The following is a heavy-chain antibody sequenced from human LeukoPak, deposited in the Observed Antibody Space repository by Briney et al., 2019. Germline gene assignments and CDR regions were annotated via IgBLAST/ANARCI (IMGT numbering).Heavy chain of an antibody. V-gene: IGHV4-34*01. Sequence: PSETLSLTCAVYGGSFSGYYWSWIRQPPGKGLEWIGEINHSGSTNYNPSLKSRVTISVDTSKSQFSLKLNSLTAADTAVYYCASLLNVAGYSGYDSDYWGHGTLVTVSS. CDR2: INHSGST. CDR3: ASLLNVAGYSGYDSDY. J-gene: IGHJ4*01. CDR1: GGSFSGYY. D-gene: IGHD5-12*01.